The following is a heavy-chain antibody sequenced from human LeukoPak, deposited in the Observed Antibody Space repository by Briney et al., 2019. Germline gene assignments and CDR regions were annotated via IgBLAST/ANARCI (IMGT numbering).Heavy chain of an antibody. CDR2: IKSKTDGGTT. CDR3: TTIPPLNYYVLRFLEWSFDAFDI. V-gene: IGHV3-15*01. J-gene: IGHJ3*02. CDR1: GFTFSSYA. Sequence: GGSLRLSCAASGFTFSSYAMSWVRQAPGKGLEWVGRIKSKTDGGTTDYAAPVKGRFTISRDDSKNTLYLQMNSLKTEDTAVYYCTTIPPLNYYVLRFLEWSFDAFDIWGQGTMVTDSS. D-gene: IGHD3-3*01.